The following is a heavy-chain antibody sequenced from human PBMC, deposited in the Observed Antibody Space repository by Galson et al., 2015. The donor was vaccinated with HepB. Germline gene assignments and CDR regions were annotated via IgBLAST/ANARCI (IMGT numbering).Heavy chain of an antibody. D-gene: IGHD6-13*01. V-gene: IGHV1-8*01. CDR2: MNPNSGNT. CDR1: GYTFTSYD. Sequence: SVTVSCKASGYTFTSYDIHWVRQATGQGLEWMGWMNPNSGNTGYAQKFQGRVTMTRNTSISTAYMELSSLRSEDTAVYYCAGRIAAAGSPPSSIYYYYGMDVWGQGTTVTVSS. J-gene: IGHJ6*02. CDR3: AGRIAAAGSPPSSIYYYYGMDV.